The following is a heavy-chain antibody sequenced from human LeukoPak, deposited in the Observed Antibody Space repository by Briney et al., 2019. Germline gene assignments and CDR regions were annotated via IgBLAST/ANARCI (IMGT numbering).Heavy chain of an antibody. D-gene: IGHD2-15*01. V-gene: IGHV3-15*05. CDR3: TTDIPTRYCSGGNCYQT. Sequence: GGSLRLSCAASGFTFSTAWMTWVRQVPGKGLEWVGRIKSKIDDGATDYAAPVKGRFTLSRDDSKNMLYLQMNSLKTEDTAVYHCTTDIPTRYCSGGNCYQTWGQGTLVTVSS. CDR2: IKSKIDDGAT. J-gene: IGHJ4*02. CDR1: GFTFSTAW.